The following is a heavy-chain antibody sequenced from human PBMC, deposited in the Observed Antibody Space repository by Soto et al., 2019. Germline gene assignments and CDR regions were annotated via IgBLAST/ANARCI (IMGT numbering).Heavy chain of an antibody. D-gene: IGHD5-18*01. CDR1: GYSFTIYW. CDR2: IYPGDSDT. J-gene: IGHJ4*02. CDR3: ARGNTAMAFDY. V-gene: IGHV5-51*01. Sequence: PXESLKISFKASGYSFTIYWIGWVRQMPGKGLEWMGIIYPGDSDTRYSPSFQGQVTISADKSISTAYLQWSSLKASDTAIYYCARGNTAMAFDYWGQGTLVTVSS.